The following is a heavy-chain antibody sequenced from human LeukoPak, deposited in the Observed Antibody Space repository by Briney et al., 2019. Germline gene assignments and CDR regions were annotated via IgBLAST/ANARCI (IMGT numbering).Heavy chain of an antibody. CDR3: ARRGDGYNSKGFDY. D-gene: IGHD5-24*01. CDR1: GSSFTNYW. J-gene: IGHJ4*02. V-gene: IGHV5-51*01. CDR2: VYPGDSDT. Sequence: GESLKISFQGSGSSFTNYWIDWVRQMPGKGLEWMGIVYPGDSDTRYSPSFQGQVTISADKSINTAYLQWSSLKASDTAMYYCARRGDGYNSKGFDYWGQGTLVTVSS.